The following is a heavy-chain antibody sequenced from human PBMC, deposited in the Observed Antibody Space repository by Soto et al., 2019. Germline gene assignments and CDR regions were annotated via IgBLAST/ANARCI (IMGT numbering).Heavy chain of an antibody. J-gene: IGHJ4*02. D-gene: IGHD2-2*01. CDR2: ISYDGSNK. CDR1: GFTFSSYA. CDR3: ARTHTVIKYQPIPGLYYFDY. V-gene: IGHV3-30-3*01. Sequence: QVQLVESGGGVVQPGRSLRLSCAASGFTFSSYAMHWVRQAPGKGLEWVAVISYDGSNKYYADSVKGRFTISRDNSKNTLYLQMNSLRAEDTAVYYWARTHTVIKYQPIPGLYYFDYWGQGTLVTVSS.